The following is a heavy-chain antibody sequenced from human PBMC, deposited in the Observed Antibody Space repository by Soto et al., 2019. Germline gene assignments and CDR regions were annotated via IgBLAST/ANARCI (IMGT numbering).Heavy chain of an antibody. J-gene: IGHJ3*02. CDR2: IYNSGST. CDR1: GGSIRGGGYY. Sequence: QVQLRESGPGLVQPYQTLALTCTLSGGSIRGGGYYWSWIRQHPGKGLERIGYIYNSGSTYYNPSLKRRVTISVDTSKNQCSLKLSSVTAADTAVYYCARFYMDRGVMGALYIWGQVKMVTVSS. D-gene: IGHD3-10*01. V-gene: IGHV4-31*03. CDR3: ARFYMDRGVMGALYI.